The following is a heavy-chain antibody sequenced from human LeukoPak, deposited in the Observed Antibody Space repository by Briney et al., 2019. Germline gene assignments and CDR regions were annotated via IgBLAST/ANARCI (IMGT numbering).Heavy chain of an antibody. D-gene: IGHD3-3*01. J-gene: IGHJ4*02. CDR3: ARGFFYDFWSGLDY. CDR2: ISAYNGNT. CDR1: GYTFTSYG. V-gene: IGHV1-18*01. Sequence: ASVKVSCKASGYTFTSYGISWVRQAPGQGLEWLGWISAYNGNTNYAQKLQGRVTMTTDTSTSTAYMELRSLRPDDTAVYYCARGFFYDFWSGLDYWGQGTLVTVSS.